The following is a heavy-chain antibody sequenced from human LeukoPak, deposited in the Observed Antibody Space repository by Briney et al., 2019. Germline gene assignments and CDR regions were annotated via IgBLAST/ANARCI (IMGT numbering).Heavy chain of an antibody. CDR3: ARSRASYYDFWSGYTTGGYYFDY. CDR2: INHIGST. CDR1: GGSFSGYY. J-gene: IGHJ4*02. Sequence: SETLSLTCAVYGGSFSGYYWSWIRQPPGKGLEWIGEINHIGSTNYNPSLTSGVTISVDTSKDQFSLKLSSVTAADTAVYYCARSRASYYDFWSGYTTGGYYFDYWGQGTLVTVSS. V-gene: IGHV4-34*01. D-gene: IGHD3-3*01.